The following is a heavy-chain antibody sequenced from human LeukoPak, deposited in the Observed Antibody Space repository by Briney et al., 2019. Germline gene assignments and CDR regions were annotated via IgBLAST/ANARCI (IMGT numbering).Heavy chain of an antibody. Sequence: GGSLRLSCAASGFTFSTYWMSWVRQAPGKGLKWVANIRQEGSEKYYVDSVKGRFTISRDNAKNSLYLQMNSLRAEDTAMYYCARGYCSGGSCYSKVLDVWGQGTTVTVSS. CDR2: IRQEGSEK. V-gene: IGHV3-7*05. D-gene: IGHD2-15*01. J-gene: IGHJ6*02. CDR1: GFTFSTYW. CDR3: ARGYCSGGSCYSKVLDV.